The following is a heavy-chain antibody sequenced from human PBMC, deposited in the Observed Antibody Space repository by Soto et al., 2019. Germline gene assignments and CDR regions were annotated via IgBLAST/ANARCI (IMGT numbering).Heavy chain of an antibody. CDR3: ARESQDYYYYGMDV. CDR2: ISSSSSYI. D-gene: IGHD2-15*01. CDR1: GFTFSSYS. V-gene: IGHV3-21*01. Sequence: GGSLRLSCAASGFTFSSYSMNWVRQAPGKGLEWVSSISSSSSYIYYADSVKGRFTISRDSAKNSLYLQMNSLRAEDTAVYYCARESQDYYYYGMDVWGQGTTVTVSS. J-gene: IGHJ6*02.